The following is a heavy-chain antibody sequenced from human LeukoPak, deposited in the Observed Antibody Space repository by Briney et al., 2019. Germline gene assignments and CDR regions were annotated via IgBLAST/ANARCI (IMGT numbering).Heavy chain of an antibody. CDR2: IKQDRSEK. J-gene: IGHJ6*02. D-gene: IGHD6-13*01. V-gene: IGHV3-7*01. CDR3: ARDHSSSWYSIIYYYYGMDV. CDR1: GFTFSSYW. Sequence: HPGGSLRLSCAASGFTFSSYWMSWVRQAPGKGLEWVANIKQDRSEKYYVDSVKGRFTISRDNAKNSLYLQMNSLRAEDTAVYYCARDHSSSWYSIIYYYYGMDVWGQGTTVTVSS.